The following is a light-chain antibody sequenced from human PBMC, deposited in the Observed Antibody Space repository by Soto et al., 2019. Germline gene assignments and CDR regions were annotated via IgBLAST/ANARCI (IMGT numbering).Light chain of an antibody. CDR1: QTIDTW. CDR2: KAS. J-gene: IGKJ2*01. CDR3: QHYSSYPHT. Sequence: DIQMTQSPSTLSASVGDRVTITCRASQTIDTWLAWYQQRPGKAPKLLIYKASSLEGVPSRFSGSGSGTEFTLTIRSLQPDDAATYYCQHYSSYPHTFGQGTKLEIK. V-gene: IGKV1-5*03.